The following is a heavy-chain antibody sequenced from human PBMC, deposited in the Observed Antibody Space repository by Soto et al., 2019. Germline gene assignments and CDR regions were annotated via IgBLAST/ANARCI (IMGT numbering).Heavy chain of an antibody. Sequence: QITLKESGPTLVRPTQTLTLTCTFSGFSLSTSGVGVGWIRQPPGKALEWLALIYWDDDKRYSPSLKSRLTTTKYPPNTQVVLTMTNMDPVDTATYYCAHSRIQLWPLDAFDIWGQGTMVTVSS. CDR3: AHSRIQLWPLDAFDI. CDR2: IYWDDDK. V-gene: IGHV2-5*02. J-gene: IGHJ3*02. D-gene: IGHD5-18*01. CDR1: GFSLSTSGVG.